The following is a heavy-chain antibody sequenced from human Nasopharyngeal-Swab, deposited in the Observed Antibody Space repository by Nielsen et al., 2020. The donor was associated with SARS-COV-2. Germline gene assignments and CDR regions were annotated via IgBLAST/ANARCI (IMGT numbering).Heavy chain of an antibody. Sequence: WVRHPPGQGLEWMGIINPSGGSTSYAQKFQGRVTMTRDTSTSTVYMELSSLRSEDTAVYYCARVLAAAGYNWFDPWGQGTLVTVSS. CDR3: ARVLAAAGYNWFDP. J-gene: IGHJ5*02. D-gene: IGHD6-13*01. V-gene: IGHV1-46*01. CDR2: INPSGGST.